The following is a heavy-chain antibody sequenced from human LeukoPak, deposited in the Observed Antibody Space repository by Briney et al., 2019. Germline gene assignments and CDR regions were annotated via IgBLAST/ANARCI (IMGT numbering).Heavy chain of an antibody. V-gene: IGHV3-30*02. CDR2: IRYDGSNK. Sequence: PGGSLRLSCAASGFTFSSYGMHWVRQAPGKGLEWVAFIRYDGSNKYYADSVKGRFTISRDNSKNTLYLQMNSLRAEDTAVYYCAKDPYPYQLLDPLDYWGQGTLVTVSS. J-gene: IGHJ4*02. CDR3: AKDPYPYQLLDPLDY. D-gene: IGHD2-2*02. CDR1: GFTFSSYG.